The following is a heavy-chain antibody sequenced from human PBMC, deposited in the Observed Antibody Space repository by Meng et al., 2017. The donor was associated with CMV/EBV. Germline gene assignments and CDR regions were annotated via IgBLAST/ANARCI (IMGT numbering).Heavy chain of an antibody. D-gene: IGHD3-22*01. CDR3: TRAPADYYDSSGYYQAPDY. CDR2: FRSKAYGGTP. J-gene: IGHJ4*02. Sequence: GLSLTIFCTASGFTFGDSAMSWVRQAPGKGLEWVGFFRSKAYGGTPESTASVKGRFTISRDDSKSIDYLQMNSLKTEDTAVYYCTRAPADYYDSSGYYQAPDYWGQGTLVTVSS. V-gene: IGHV3-49*04. CDR1: GFTFGDSA.